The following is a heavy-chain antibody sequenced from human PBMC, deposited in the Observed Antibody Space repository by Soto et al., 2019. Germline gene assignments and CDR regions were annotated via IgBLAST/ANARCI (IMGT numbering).Heavy chain of an antibody. Sequence: GGSVRLSCAASGFNFSSYAMSWVRQAPGKGLEWVSAISGSVVSTYYADSVKGRFTISRDNSKKTLYLQMNSLRAEDTAVYYCAKGSSSGWAYYYYGMDVWGQGTTVTVSS. CDR2: ISGSVVST. D-gene: IGHD3-22*01. CDR3: AKGSSSGWAYYYYGMDV. V-gene: IGHV3-23*01. CDR1: GFNFSSYA. J-gene: IGHJ6*02.